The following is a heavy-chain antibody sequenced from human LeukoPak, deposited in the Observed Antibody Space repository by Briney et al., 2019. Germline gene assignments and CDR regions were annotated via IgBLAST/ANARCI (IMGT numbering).Heavy chain of an antibody. CDR3: AREIFHSTSGISQGFDY. D-gene: IGHD3-3*01. Sequence: SVKVSCKTSGGTSKFFAVNWVRQAPGQGLEWMGVIKPMFGTGSIPNTATAAYGQKFQGRLTITTDESTTTAYMELNSLRSGDTAVYFCAREIFHSTSGISQGFDYWGQGTLITVSP. J-gene: IGHJ4*02. CDR2: IKPMFGTG. CDR1: GGTSKFFA. V-gene: IGHV1-69*05.